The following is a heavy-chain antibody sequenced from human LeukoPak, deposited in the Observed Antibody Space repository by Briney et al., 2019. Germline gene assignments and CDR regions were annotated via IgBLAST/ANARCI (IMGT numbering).Heavy chain of an antibody. CDR1: GFTFSSYD. Sequence: GGSLRLSCAASGFTFSSYDMHWVRQATGKGLEWVSGIGTAGDTYYRGSVKGRFTISRENAKNSLYLQITSLRLGDTAVYYCARGHLPVVDGDSLSDAFDIWGQGTMVTVSS. V-gene: IGHV3-13*01. D-gene: IGHD2-15*01. CDR2: IGTAGDT. J-gene: IGHJ3*02. CDR3: ARGHLPVVDGDSLSDAFDI.